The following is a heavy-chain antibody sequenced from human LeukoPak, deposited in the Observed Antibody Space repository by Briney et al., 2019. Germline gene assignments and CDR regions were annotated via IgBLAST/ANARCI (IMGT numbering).Heavy chain of an antibody. CDR3: ARDNYDIEAFDI. D-gene: IGHD3-9*01. Sequence: SVKVSCKASGGTFSSYAISWVRQAPGQGLEWMGGIIPIFGTANYAQKFQGRVTITADESTSTAYMELSRLRSDDTAVYYCARDNYDIEAFDIWGQGTMVTVSS. J-gene: IGHJ3*02. CDR1: GGTFSSYA. CDR2: IIPIFGTA. V-gene: IGHV1-69*13.